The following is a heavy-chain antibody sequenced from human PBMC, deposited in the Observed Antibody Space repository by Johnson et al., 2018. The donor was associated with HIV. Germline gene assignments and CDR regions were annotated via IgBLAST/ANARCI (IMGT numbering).Heavy chain of an antibody. CDR1: GFTFSNSW. D-gene: IGHD1-26*01. V-gene: IGHV3-74*01. CDR3: ARDWSPWGIVGALGAFDI. J-gene: IGHJ3*02. Sequence: VQLVESGGGLVQPGGSLRLSCAASGFTFSNSWMHWVRQAPGKGPVWVSGTYDNGNIINYADYVKGRFTISRDNAKNTLYLHMKSLRAEDTAWYYCARDWSPWGIVGALGAFDIWGQGTMVTVSS. CDR2: TYDNGNII.